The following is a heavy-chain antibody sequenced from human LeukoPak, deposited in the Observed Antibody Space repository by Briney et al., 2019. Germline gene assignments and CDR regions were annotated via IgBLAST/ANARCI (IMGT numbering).Heavy chain of an antibody. D-gene: IGHD4-11*01. J-gene: IGHJ4*02. CDR2: FKTKYHQV. V-gene: IGHV3-23*05. Sequence: GGSLRLSCAASGFTFSDYAMNWVRQAPGKGLEWVSTFKTKYHQVYYAESVRGRFTISTDSSRNTVFLQMNSLRADDTALYYCARSVPDYTRFDYWGQGALVTVSS. CDR1: GFTFSDYA. CDR3: ARSVPDYTRFDY.